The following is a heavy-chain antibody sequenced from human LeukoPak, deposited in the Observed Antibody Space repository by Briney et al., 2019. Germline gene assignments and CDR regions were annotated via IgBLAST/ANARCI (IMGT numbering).Heavy chain of an antibody. CDR1: GFTFSDYS. D-gene: IGHD1-1*01. Sequence: GGSLRLSCAASGFTFSDYSMNWVRQAPGKGLEWVSSISRSSRHVYYAGSVKGRFTISRDNAKNSLYLQMNSLRAEDMAVYFCVRDLMGSGSTTAYLHHWGQGTLVTVSS. CDR3: VRDLMGSGSTTAYLHH. V-gene: IGHV3-21*01. CDR2: ISRSSRHV. J-gene: IGHJ1*01.